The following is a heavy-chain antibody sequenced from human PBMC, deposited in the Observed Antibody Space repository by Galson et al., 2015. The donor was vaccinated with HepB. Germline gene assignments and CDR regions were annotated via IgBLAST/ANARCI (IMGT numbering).Heavy chain of an antibody. J-gene: IGHJ4*02. Sequence: SLRLSCAASGFTFNTYTMNWVRQAPGKGLEWVSSISSNSDYIFYADSVRGRFTVSRDNAKTSLYLQMNSLQAEDTAVYYCARVGGAWECDSWGQGTLVTVSS. CDR1: GFTFNTYT. CDR2: ISSNSDYI. D-gene: IGHD1-26*01. CDR3: ARVGGAWECDS. V-gene: IGHV3-21*01.